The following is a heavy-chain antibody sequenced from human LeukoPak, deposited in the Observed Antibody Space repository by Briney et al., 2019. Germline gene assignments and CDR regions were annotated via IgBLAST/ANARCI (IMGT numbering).Heavy chain of an antibody. CDR1: GFTFSKYW. Sequence: GGSLRLSCADSGFTFSKYWMSWVRQAPGKGLEWVARMKEDGSEKYYVDSVKGRFTISRDNTKNSMYLQMNSLRAEDTAVYYCARNGLIGFDYWGQGTLVTVSS. CDR2: MKEDGSEK. D-gene: IGHD3-16*01. V-gene: IGHV3-7*04. CDR3: ARNGLIGFDY. J-gene: IGHJ4*02.